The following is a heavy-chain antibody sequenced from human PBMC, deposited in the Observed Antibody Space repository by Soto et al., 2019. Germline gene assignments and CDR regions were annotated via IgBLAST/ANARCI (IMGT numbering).Heavy chain of an antibody. Sequence: QVQLVQSGPEVQKPGSSFKVSCKSSGCTLTNYGITWVRQAPGQGLEWMGGIVPLFGTANYAQRFQGRVTIIADESTNTAYMALSSLRSDDTAVYYCARGSGSYDYWGQGTLVTVSS. V-gene: IGHV1-69*01. CDR1: GCTLTNYG. D-gene: IGHD1-26*01. CDR3: ARGSGSYDY. CDR2: IVPLFGTA. J-gene: IGHJ4*02.